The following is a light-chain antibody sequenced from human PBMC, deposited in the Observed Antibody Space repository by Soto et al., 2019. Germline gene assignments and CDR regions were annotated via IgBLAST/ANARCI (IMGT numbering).Light chain of an antibody. Sequence: EIVMPQSPSTLSVSPGERSSLSCIASQSVSSNLAWYQQKPGQAPRLLIYGASIRATGIPARFTGSGSGTEFTLTISSLQSEDFAVYYCQHYNNWPPWTFGQGTKVDIK. V-gene: IGKV3-15*01. J-gene: IGKJ1*01. CDR3: QHYNNWPPWT. CDR2: GAS. CDR1: QSVSSN.